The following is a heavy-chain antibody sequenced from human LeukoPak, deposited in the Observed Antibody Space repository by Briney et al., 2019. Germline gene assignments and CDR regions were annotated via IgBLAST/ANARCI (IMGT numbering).Heavy chain of an antibody. CDR2: ISSSSSYI. CDR1: GFTFSDYY. D-gene: IGHD2-21*02. J-gene: IGHJ4*02. V-gene: IGHV3-11*06. CDR3: ARDPQTETYFDY. Sequence: PGGSLRLSCAASGFTFSDYYMSWIRQAPGKGLEWVSYISSSSSYIDYADSVKGRFTISRDNAQNSLYLQMNSRRAEDTAVYYCARDPQTETYFDYWGQGTLVSVSS.